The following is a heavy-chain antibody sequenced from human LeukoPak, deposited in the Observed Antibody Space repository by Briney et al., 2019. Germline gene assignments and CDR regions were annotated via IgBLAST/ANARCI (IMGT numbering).Heavy chain of an antibody. V-gene: IGHV1-2*02. J-gene: IGHJ4*02. CDR3: ARDFAGTTVAFDY. D-gene: IGHD1-1*01. CDR2: INPNSGGT. CDR1: GYTFTGYY. Sequence: ASVKVSCKASGYTFTGYYMHWVRQAPGQGLEGMGWINPNSGGTKYAQKFQGRVTMTRDTSISTAYMELSRLRSDDTAVYYCARDFAGTTVAFDYWGQGTLVTVSS.